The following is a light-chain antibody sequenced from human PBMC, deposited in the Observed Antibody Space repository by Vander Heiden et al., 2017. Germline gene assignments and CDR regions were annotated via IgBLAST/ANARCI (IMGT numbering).Light chain of an antibody. CDR3: QQYNNWPQT. Sequence: EIVLTQSPATLSVSPGERATLSCRASQSVSSNLAWYRQKPGQAPRLLIYGASFRATGIPARCSGSGSATEFTLIISSLHSEDFAVYYCQQYNNWPQTFGQGTKVEIK. V-gene: IGKV3-15*01. CDR2: GAS. J-gene: IGKJ1*01. CDR1: QSVSSN.